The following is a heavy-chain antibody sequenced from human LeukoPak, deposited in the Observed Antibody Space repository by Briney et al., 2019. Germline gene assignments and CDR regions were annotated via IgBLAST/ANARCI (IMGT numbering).Heavy chain of an antibody. V-gene: IGHV1-69*15. CDR3: ATKGIAAAGTGY. J-gene: IGHJ4*02. Sequence: SVKVSCKASRGTFSSYAISWVRQAPGQGLEWMGRIIPIFGTANYAQKFQGRVTITADESTSTAHMELSSLRSEDTAVYYCATKGIAAAGTGYWGQGTLVTVSS. D-gene: IGHD6-13*01. CDR2: IIPIFGTA. CDR1: RGTFSSYA.